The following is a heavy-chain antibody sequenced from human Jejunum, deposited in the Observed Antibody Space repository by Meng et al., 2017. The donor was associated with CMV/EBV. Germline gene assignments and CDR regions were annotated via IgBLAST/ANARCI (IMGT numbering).Heavy chain of an antibody. Sequence: AASGFSFSNYMMNWVRQAPGKGLEWVSSISISSYRYYADSVKSRFTISRDDAESSLFLQMNSLGAEDTAVYYCARVLKGGTYFDNWGQGTQVTVSS. J-gene: IGHJ4*02. CDR3: ARVLKGGTYFDN. CDR2: ISISSYR. D-gene: IGHD1-26*01. CDR1: GFSFSNYM. V-gene: IGHV3-21*01.